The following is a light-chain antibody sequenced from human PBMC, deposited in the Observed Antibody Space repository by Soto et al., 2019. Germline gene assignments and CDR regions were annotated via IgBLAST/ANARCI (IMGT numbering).Light chain of an antibody. V-gene: IGLV2-14*01. J-gene: IGLJ1*01. CDR2: DVN. CDR1: NTDLGVYGY. Sequence: QSALAQPASVSGSFGQSNTISCSGPNTDLGVYGYVSWYQHHPGKAPKLLIYDVNNRPSGISDRFSGSKSGDTASLTISGLQAEDEADYFCFSKISGFVYGFGTGTKVTVL. CDR3: FSKISGFVYG.